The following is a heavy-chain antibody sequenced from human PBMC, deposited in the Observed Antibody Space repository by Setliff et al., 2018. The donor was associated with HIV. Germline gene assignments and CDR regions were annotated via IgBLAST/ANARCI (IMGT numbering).Heavy chain of an antibody. Sequence: ETLSLTCTVSGGSISSGGYYWSWVRQAPGKGLEWVSTISGRGTNTYYADSVKGRFTISRDNSKNTLSLQLNSLTAEDSAVYYCAKAGGGILYFYYMDVWGKGTTVTVSS. V-gene: IGHV3-23*01. CDR2: ISGRGTNT. J-gene: IGHJ6*03. CDR3: AKAGGGILYFYYMDV. D-gene: IGHD2-15*01. CDR1: GGSISSGGYY.